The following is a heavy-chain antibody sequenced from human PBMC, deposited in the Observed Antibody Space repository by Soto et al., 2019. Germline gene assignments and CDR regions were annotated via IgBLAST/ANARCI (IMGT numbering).Heavy chain of an antibody. J-gene: IGHJ4*02. Sequence: PSETLSLTCTVSGGSISNYYWSWIRQPPGKGLEWIGYIYSSGSTNYNPSLKSRVTISVDTSKNQFSLKVTSVTAADTAVYYCAGAGGLGAVAADYWGQGTLVTVSS. CDR3: AGAGGLGAVAADY. CDR2: IYSSGST. D-gene: IGHD6-19*01. V-gene: IGHV4-59*08. CDR1: GGSISNYY.